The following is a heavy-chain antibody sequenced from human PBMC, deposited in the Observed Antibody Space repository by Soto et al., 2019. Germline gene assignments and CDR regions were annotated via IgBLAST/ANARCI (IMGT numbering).Heavy chain of an antibody. CDR1: GYSFTSYW. Sequence: RGESLKISCKGSGYSFTSYWIGWVRQMPGKGLEWMGIIYVGDSDTRYSPSFQGQVTISADKSISTAYLQWSSLKASDTAMYYCERAINGTLHPYHFDYCGQGPLVTVSS. CDR3: ERAINGTLHPYHFDY. V-gene: IGHV5-51*01. J-gene: IGHJ4*02. CDR2: IYVGDSDT. D-gene: IGHD1-20*01.